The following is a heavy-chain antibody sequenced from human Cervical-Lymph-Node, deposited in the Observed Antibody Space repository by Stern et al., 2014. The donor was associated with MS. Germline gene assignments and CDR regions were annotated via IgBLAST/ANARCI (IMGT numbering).Heavy chain of an antibody. Sequence: VQLVESGSQVRKPGASVKVSCQASGYTFISYAIFWVRQATGQGLEWMGWMNPNNANTGHAQKFQGRVTMTRNIAISTAYMELSSLRSDDTAVYYCVRGGFSYGYGLDAWGQGTAVIVSS. V-gene: IGHV1-8*01. D-gene: IGHD5-18*01. CDR1: GYTFISYA. J-gene: IGHJ6*02. CDR3: VRGGFSYGYGLDA. CDR2: MNPNNANT.